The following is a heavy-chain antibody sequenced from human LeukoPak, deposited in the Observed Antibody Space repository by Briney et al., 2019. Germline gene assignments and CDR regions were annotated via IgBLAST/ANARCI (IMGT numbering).Heavy chain of an antibody. D-gene: IGHD6-19*01. Sequence: SETLSLTCTVSGGSISSSSYYWDWIRQPPGKGLEWIGSIYYSGSTYYNPSLKSRVTISVDTSKNQFSLKLSSVTAADTAVYYCAREGRIAVAGEVGYYFDYWGRGTLVTVSS. CDR2: IYYSGST. J-gene: IGHJ4*02. CDR1: GGSISSSSYY. CDR3: AREGRIAVAGEVGYYFDY. V-gene: IGHV4-39*02.